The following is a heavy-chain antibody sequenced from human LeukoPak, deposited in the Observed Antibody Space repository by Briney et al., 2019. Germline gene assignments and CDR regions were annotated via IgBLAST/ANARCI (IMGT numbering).Heavy chain of an antibody. CDR1: GFTFSSYA. CDR3: AKDGLISAAGRFDY. Sequence: GGSLRLSCAASGFTFSSYAMSWVRQAPGKGLEWVSAISGSGGSTYYADSVRGRFTISRDNSKSTLYLQVNSLRVEDSAVYYCAKDGLISAAGRFDYWGQGTLVTVSS. D-gene: IGHD6-13*01. J-gene: IGHJ4*02. V-gene: IGHV3-23*01. CDR2: ISGSGGST.